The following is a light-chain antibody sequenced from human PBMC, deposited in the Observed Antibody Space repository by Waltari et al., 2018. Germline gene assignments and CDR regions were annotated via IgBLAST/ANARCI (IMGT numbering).Light chain of an antibody. V-gene: IGKV1-33*01. J-gene: IGKJ3*01. CDR2: DAS. CDR3: QRYDNLPIFA. CDR1: QDISNS. Sequence: DIQMTQSPSSLSAYVGDRVTITCQASQDISNSLNWYQQKPGKAPKLLIFDASNLETGVPSRFSGSRSGTHFTLTISSLQPEDVATYYCQRYDNLPIFAFGPGTKVDI.